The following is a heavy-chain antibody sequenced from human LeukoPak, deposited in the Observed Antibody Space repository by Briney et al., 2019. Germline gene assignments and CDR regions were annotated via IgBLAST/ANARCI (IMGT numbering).Heavy chain of an antibody. J-gene: IGHJ4*02. CDR2: IHYSGIT. CDR3: ARGGPSSKYFDS. Sequence: PSETLSLTCTVSGVSITNYCWSWIRQPPGKGLESIGYIHYSGITNYNPSLKSRVTISVDTSKNQFSLKLSSVTAADTAFYYCARGGPSSKYFDSWGQGTLVTVSS. D-gene: IGHD6-13*01. CDR1: GVSITNYC. V-gene: IGHV4-59*01.